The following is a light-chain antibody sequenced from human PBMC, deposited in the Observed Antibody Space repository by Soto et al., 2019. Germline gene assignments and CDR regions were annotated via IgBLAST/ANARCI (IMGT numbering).Light chain of an antibody. CDR2: DAS. CDR1: QSLSTY. Sequence: EIVLTQSPATLSLSPGERATLSCRASQSLSTYLAWYRQKPGQAPRLLIYDASNRATGIPARFSGSGSGTYFTLTISSLEPEDFAVYYCQQRSNWPFTFGGGTKVEIK. CDR3: QQRSNWPFT. V-gene: IGKV3-11*01. J-gene: IGKJ4*01.